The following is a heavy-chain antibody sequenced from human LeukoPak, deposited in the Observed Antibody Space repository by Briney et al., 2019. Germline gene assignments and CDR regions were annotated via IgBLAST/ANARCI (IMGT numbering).Heavy chain of an antibody. D-gene: IGHD6-19*01. CDR2: ISAYNGNT. CDR3: ARGSSSSSGWYVFYFDYYGMDV. J-gene: IGHJ6*02. CDR1: GYTFTDYD. V-gene: IGHV1-18*01. Sequence: GASVKVSCKAFGYTFTDYDFIWVRQASGQGLEWVGWISAYNGNTNYAQKLQGRVTMTTDTSTSTAYMELRSLRSDDTAVYYCARGSSSSSGWYVFYFDYYGMDVWGQGTTVTVSS.